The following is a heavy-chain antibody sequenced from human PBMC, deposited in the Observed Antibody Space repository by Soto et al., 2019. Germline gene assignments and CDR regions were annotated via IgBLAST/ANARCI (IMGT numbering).Heavy chain of an antibody. D-gene: IGHD3-10*01. J-gene: IGHJ6*02. CDR3: AKDGEEYGSGYTSWYYGMDV. Sequence: QVQLVESGGGVVQPGRSLRLSCAASGFTFSSYGMHWVRQAPGKGLEWVAVISYDGSNKYYADSVKGRFTISRDNSKNSLYLQMNSLRAEDTAVYYCAKDGEEYGSGYTSWYYGMDVWGQGTTVTVSS. CDR2: ISYDGSNK. V-gene: IGHV3-30*18. CDR1: GFTFSSYG.